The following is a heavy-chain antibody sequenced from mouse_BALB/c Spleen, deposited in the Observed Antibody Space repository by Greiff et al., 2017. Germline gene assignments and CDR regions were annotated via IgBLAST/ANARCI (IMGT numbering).Heavy chain of an antibody. V-gene: IGHV1-7*01. CDR3: ASMITFAY. Sequence: VQLQQSGADLAKPGASVKMSCKASGYTFTSYWMHWVQQRPGQGLEWIGYINPSTGYTEYNQKFKDKATLTADKSSSTAYMQLSSLTSEDSAVYYCASMITFAYWGQGTLVTVSA. J-gene: IGHJ3*01. CDR2: INPSTGYT. D-gene: IGHD2-4*01. CDR1: GYTFTSYW.